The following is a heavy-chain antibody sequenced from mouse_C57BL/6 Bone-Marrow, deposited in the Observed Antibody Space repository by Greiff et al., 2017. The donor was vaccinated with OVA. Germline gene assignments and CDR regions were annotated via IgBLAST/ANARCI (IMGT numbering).Heavy chain of an antibody. CDR2: IYPRSGNP. Sequence: VQLQQSGAELARPGASVKLSCKASGYTFTRYGISWVKQRTGQGLEWIGEIYPRSGNPYYNEKFKGQATLTADKSSSTAYMELRSLTSEDSAVYFCARDDYDDAMDYWGQGTSVTVSS. CDR1: GYTFTRYG. D-gene: IGHD2-4*01. V-gene: IGHV1-81*01. J-gene: IGHJ4*01. CDR3: ARDDYDDAMDY.